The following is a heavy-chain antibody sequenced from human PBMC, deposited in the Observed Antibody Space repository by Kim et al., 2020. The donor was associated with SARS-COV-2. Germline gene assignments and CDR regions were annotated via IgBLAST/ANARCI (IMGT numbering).Heavy chain of an antibody. J-gene: IGHJ4*02. CDR3: ARNSERSSSWPDVFDC. V-gene: IGHV3-7*01. CDR2: IKQDGSYK. Sequence: GGSLRLSCTASGFTFSGYWMSWVRQAPGKGLEWVANIKQDGSYKYYVDSVKGRFTISRDNAKNSVYLQMNSLRGEDTAVYYCARNSERSSSWPDVFDCWGQGSLVTVSS. D-gene: IGHD1-26*01. CDR1: GFTFSGYW.